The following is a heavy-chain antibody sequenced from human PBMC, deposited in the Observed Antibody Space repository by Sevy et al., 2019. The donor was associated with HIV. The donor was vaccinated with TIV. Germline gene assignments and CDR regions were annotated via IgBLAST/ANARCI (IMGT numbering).Heavy chain of an antibody. CDR1: AFTLNGYW. CDR3: VRAIAADGSF. J-gene: IGHJ4*02. Sequence: GGSLRLSCVASAFTLNGYWMSWVRQAPGKGLEWVANINQDGNVKYYIDSVKGRFTISRDTARNLLYLQMNSLRVEDTALYYCVRAIAADGSFWGQGTLVTVSS. V-gene: IGHV3-7*01. D-gene: IGHD6-13*01. CDR2: INQDGNVK.